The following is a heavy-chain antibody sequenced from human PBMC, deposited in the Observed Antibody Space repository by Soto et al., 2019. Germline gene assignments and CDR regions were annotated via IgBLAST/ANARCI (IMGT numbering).Heavy chain of an antibody. V-gene: IGHV3-23*01. CDR1: GFTFGSYS. CDR3: AKGGEYWYFHL. D-gene: IGHD3-10*01. J-gene: IGHJ2*01. CDR2: ISGSGEST. Sequence: EMQLLDSGGGLVQPGGSLRLSCAASGFTFGSYSISWIRQPPGKGLEWVATISGSGESTYYADSVKGRFTISRDNSKNTLYLQMNSLRAEDTAVYHCAKGGEYWYFHLWGRGTLVTVSS.